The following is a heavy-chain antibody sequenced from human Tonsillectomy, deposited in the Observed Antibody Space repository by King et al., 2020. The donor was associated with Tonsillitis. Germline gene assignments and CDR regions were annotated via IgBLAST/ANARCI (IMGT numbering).Heavy chain of an antibody. J-gene: IGHJ3*02. D-gene: IGHD3-9*01. CDR3: ARSWGFDWSPNDAFDI. CDR2: IYYSGST. CDR1: GGSISSSNFY. Sequence: QLQESGPGLVKPSDTLSLTCTVSGGSISSSNFYWGWIRQPPGKGLEWIGSIYYSGSTYYNPSLKSRVTIAVDTSNNQFSLKLSSVTAADTAVYYCARSWGFDWSPNDAFDIWGQGPVVTVSS. V-gene: IGHV4-39*01.